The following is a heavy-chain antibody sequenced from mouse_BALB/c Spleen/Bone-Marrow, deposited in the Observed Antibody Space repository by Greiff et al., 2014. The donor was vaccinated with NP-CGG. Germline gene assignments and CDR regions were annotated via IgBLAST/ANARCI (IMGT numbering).Heavy chain of an antibody. D-gene: IGHD2-1*01. CDR3: ARRCGNYYFDY. V-gene: IGHV1-14*01. J-gene: IGHJ2*01. CDR2: IHPYNDGT. CDR1: GYTFTSYV. Sequence: LVESGPELVKPGASVKMSCKASGYTFTSYVMHWVKQKPGQGLEWIGYIHPYNDGTKYNEKFKGKATLTSDKSSSTAYMELSSLTSEDSAVYYCARRCGNYYFDYWGQGTTLTVSS.